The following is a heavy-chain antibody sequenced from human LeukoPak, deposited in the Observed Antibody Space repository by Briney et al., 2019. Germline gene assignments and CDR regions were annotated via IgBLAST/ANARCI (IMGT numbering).Heavy chain of an antibody. J-gene: IGHJ4*02. V-gene: IGHV3-49*04. D-gene: IGHD3-22*01. CDR3: TRGDRTMVVVVASGY. CDR2: IRSKTYGGTT. CDR1: GFTFGDYA. Sequence: GGSLRLSCTASGFTFGDYAMSWVRQAPGKGLEWVGFIRSKTYGGTTEYAASVKGRFTISRDDSKSIAYLQMNSLNTEDTAMYYCTRGDRTMVVVVASGYWGQGTLVTVSS.